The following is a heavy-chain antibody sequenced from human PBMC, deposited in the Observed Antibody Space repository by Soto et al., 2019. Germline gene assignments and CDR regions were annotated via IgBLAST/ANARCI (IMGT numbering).Heavy chain of an antibody. V-gene: IGHV1-18*01. D-gene: IGHD6-13*01. CDR2: ISPYNGNT. Sequence: ASVKVSCKASGYTFTTYGLSWVRQAPGQGLECMGWISPYNGNTNYAQKFQDRVTMTTDTTTNTAYMELRSLTYDDTAVYYCARVTAAIGFNWFDPWGQGTLVTVSS. CDR3: ARVTAAIGFNWFDP. J-gene: IGHJ5*02. CDR1: GYTFTTYG.